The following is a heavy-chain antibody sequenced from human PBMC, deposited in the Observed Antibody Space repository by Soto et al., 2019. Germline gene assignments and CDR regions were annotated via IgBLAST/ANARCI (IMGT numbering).Heavy chain of an antibody. CDR1: GFSFSMYG. J-gene: IGHJ4*02. V-gene: IGHV3-30*18. CDR2: ISNDGDKK. CDR3: AKARVRIVGANSFDY. Sequence: QVQLVESGGGVAQPGRSLRLSCVASGFSFSMYGMHWVRQPPGKGLEWVALISNDGDKKYYADSVKGRFTISRDNSKNTLYLQINSLGAEDTAVYFCAKARVRIVGANSFDYWGQGTLVTVSS. D-gene: IGHD1-26*01.